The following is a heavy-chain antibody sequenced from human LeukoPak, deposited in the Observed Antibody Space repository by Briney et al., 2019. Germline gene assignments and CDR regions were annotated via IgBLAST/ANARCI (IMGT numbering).Heavy chain of an antibody. CDR2: IYYSGST. CDR3: AGVEVVPAAIPIFTFDY. CDR1: GGSISSYY. J-gene: IGHJ4*02. D-gene: IGHD2-2*01. Sequence: PSETLSLTCTVSGGSISSYYWSWIRQPPGKGLEWIGYIYYSGSTNYNPSLKSRVTISVDTSKNQFSLKLSSVTAADTAVYYCAGVEVVPAAIPIFTFDYWGQGTLVTVSS. V-gene: IGHV4-59*01.